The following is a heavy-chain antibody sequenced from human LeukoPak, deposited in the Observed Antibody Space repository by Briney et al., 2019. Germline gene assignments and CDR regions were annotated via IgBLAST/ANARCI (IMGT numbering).Heavy chain of an antibody. CDR2: IYSTGSA. D-gene: IGHD3-9*01. CDR3: ARLKEGRYFDYMFDY. CDR1: GDSVSSTTYY. Sequence: SETLSLTCTVSGDSVSSTTYYWGWIRQPPGKGLEWIGNIYSTGSAYYNPSLKSRVSMSVDTSRNEFSLKMRSVTAADTSVYYCARLKEGRYFDYMFDYWGQGTLVTVSS. V-gene: IGHV4-39*01. J-gene: IGHJ4*02.